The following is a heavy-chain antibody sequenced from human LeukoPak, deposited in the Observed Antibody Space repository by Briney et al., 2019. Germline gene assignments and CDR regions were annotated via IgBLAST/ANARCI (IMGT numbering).Heavy chain of an antibody. J-gene: IGHJ4*02. D-gene: IGHD3-22*01. Sequence: ASVRVSCKASGYTFTDYTMHWLRQAPGQRLDWMGWINGGSGNTKYSPEFQGRVTITRNTSASTAYMELSSLRSEDTAVYYCANPRYDSSGYYYVDWGQGTLVTVSS. CDR3: ANPRYDSSGYYYVD. CDR2: INGGSGNT. CDR1: GYTFTDYT. V-gene: IGHV1-3*01.